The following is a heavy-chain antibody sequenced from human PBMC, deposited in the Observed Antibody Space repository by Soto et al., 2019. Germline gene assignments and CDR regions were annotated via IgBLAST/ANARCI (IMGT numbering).Heavy chain of an antibody. J-gene: IGHJ5*02. V-gene: IGHV4-59*01. CDR2: IHYSGST. Sequence: PSETLSLTCTVSGGSISGYYWSWIRQPPGKGLEWIGYIHYSGSTNYNPSLKSRVTISEDTSKTQFSLKLSSVTAADTAAYYCARVLGNIVAAAWFDPWGQGTLVTVSS. CDR1: GGSISGYY. D-gene: IGHD6-13*01. CDR3: ARVLGNIVAAAWFDP.